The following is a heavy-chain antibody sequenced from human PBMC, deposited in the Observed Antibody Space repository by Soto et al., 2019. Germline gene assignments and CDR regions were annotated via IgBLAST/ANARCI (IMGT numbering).Heavy chain of an antibody. CDR2: ISLSGTTI. J-gene: IGHJ5*02. V-gene: IGHV3-48*03. CDR3: AREGGFDWFYP. Sequence: EVHLVESGGGLVQPGGSLRLSCAASGFTFSDYEMNWFRQAPGKGLEWVSYISLSGTTIHYADSVKGRFTISRDNAKNSVYLQMNSLRVEDTAIYYCAREGGFDWFYPWGQGTLVTVSS. CDR1: GFTFSDYE.